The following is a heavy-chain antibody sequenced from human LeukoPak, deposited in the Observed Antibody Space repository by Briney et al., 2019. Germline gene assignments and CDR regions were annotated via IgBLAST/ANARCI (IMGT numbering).Heavy chain of an antibody. CDR3: ARESLTYDILTGSFSYYGMDV. J-gene: IGHJ6*02. CDR1: GFTFSIYA. Sequence: GGSLRFSCAASGFTFSIYAMHWVRQAPGKGLEWVAVISYDGSNKYYADSVKGRFTISRDNSKNTLYLQMNSLRAEDTAVYYCARESLTYDILTGSFSYYGMDVWGQGTTVTVSS. D-gene: IGHD3-9*01. V-gene: IGHV3-30*04. CDR2: ISYDGSNK.